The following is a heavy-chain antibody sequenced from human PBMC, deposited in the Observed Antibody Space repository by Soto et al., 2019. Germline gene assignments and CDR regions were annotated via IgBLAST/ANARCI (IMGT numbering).Heavy chain of an antibody. D-gene: IGHD6-19*01. J-gene: IGHJ4*02. V-gene: IGHV1-69*01. CDR1: GGTFSSYA. CDR2: IIPIFGTA. Sequence: QVQLVQSGAEVKKPGSSVKVSCKASGGTFSSYAISWVRQAPGQGLEWMGGIIPIFGTANYAQKFQGRVTITAHESTSTPYMELSSLRSEDTAVYSCARASYRSGWYDDRRWSNFDYWGQGPLVTVSS. CDR3: ARASYRSGWYDDRRWSNFDY.